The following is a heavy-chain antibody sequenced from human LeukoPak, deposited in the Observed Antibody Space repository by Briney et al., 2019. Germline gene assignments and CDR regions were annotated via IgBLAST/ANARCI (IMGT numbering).Heavy chain of an antibody. D-gene: IGHD2-8*02. Sequence: TGGSLRLSCAASGFTFNNYAMSWVRQAPGKGLEWVSVIYSGGSAYYADSLKGRFTISRDNSKNTLYLQMNSLTAEDTAVYYCANLPTGKYWGQGTLVTVSS. V-gene: IGHV3-23*03. CDR1: GFTFNNYA. J-gene: IGHJ4*02. CDR2: IYSGGSA. CDR3: ANLPTGKY.